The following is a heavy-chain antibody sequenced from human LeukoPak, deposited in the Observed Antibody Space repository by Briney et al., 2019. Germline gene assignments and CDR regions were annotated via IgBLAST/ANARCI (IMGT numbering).Heavy chain of an antibody. V-gene: IGHV1-24*01. D-gene: IGHD6-19*01. CDR3: ATVPYSSGWSVSGYYFDY. Sequence: GASVKVSCKVSGYTLTELSMHWVRQALGKGLEWMGGFDPEDGETIYAQKFQGRVTMTEDTSTDTAYMELSSLRSEDTAVYYCATVPYSSGWSVSGYYFDYWGQGTLVTVSS. J-gene: IGHJ4*02. CDR2: FDPEDGET. CDR1: GYTLTELS.